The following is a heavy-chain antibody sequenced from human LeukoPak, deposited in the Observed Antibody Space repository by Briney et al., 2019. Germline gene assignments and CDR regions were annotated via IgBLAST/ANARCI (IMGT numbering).Heavy chain of an antibody. Sequence: ASMKASCKASGYTTTSYYMHWVRQAAGQRLEWIGIINPSGGSTSYAQKFQGRVTMTRDTSTSTVYMELRSLRSEDTAVYYCARDGGGYDILTGYSRRPQYYLDCWGQGTLVTVSS. V-gene: IGHV1-46*01. D-gene: IGHD3-9*01. CDR1: GYTTTSYY. CDR3: ARDGGGYDILTGYSRRPQYYLDC. J-gene: IGHJ4*02. CDR2: INPSGGST.